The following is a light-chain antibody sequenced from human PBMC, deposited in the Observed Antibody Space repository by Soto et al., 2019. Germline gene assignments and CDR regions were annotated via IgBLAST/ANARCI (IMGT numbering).Light chain of an antibody. Sequence: DIQMTQSPSSLSASVGDRVTITCQASQDIYIYLNWYQKKPGRAPKLLIYDASKLETGVPSRFSGSGSGTDFTFTISNLQPEDIATYFCQQYDNVRLFTFGPGTKVDIK. CDR3: QQYDNVRLFT. J-gene: IGKJ3*01. V-gene: IGKV1-33*01. CDR1: QDIYIY. CDR2: DAS.